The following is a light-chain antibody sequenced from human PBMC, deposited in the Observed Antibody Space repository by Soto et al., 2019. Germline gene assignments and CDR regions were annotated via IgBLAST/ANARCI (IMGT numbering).Light chain of an antibody. J-gene: IGLJ1*01. CDR1: SSNIGAGYE. CDR3: QDYGGRHSALYV. Sequence: QSVLTQPPSVSGAPGQRVTISCTGSSSNIGAGYEVHWYQQLPGTAPKLLIYRNNNRPSGVPDRFSGSKSGTSASLAITGLQAEDEADYYCQDYGGRHSALYVVVTGTKLHVL. CDR2: RNN. V-gene: IGLV1-40*01.